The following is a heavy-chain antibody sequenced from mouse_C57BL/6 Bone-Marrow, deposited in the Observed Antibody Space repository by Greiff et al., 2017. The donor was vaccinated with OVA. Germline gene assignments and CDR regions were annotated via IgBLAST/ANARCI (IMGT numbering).Heavy chain of an antibody. J-gene: IGHJ2*01. CDR1: GFNIKDDY. CDR3: TTYGSPLDY. Sequence: EVMLVESGAELVRPGASVKLSCTASGFNIKDDYMHWVKQRPEQGLEWIGWIDPENGDTEYASKFQGKATITADTSSNTAYLQLSSLTSEDTAVYYCTTYGSPLDYWGQGTTLTVSS. V-gene: IGHV14-4*01. CDR2: IDPENGDT. D-gene: IGHD1-1*01.